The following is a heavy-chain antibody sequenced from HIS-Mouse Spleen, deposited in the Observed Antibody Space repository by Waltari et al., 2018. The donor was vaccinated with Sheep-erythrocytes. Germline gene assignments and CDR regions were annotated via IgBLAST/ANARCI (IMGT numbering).Heavy chain of an antibody. Sequence: QVQLVQSGAEVKKPGASVKDSCKASGYTFTGHYMHWVRQAPGKGLEWMGRINPNRGSTNDAQKLQGKVTMTRDTSISTAYKELSRLRSDDTAVYYWARGYCSSTSCYGYFQHWGQGTLVTVSS. CDR2: INPNRGST. J-gene: IGHJ1*01. V-gene: IGHV1-2*02. CDR1: GYTFTGHY. CDR3: ARGYCSSTSCYGYFQH. D-gene: IGHD2-2*01.